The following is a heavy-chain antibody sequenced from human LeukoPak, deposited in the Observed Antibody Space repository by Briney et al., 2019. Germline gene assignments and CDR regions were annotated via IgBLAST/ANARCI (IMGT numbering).Heavy chain of an antibody. CDR3: ARDTNDGLDV. Sequence: GGSLRLSCAASGFTFSDYYINWIRQAPGKGLEWVSHISSSGRLMQYADSVKGRFTITRDNAQNFMSLQMNSLKPEDTAVYYCARDTNDGLDVWGRGTTVTVSS. V-gene: IGHV3-11*01. D-gene: IGHD3-3*01. CDR1: GFTFSDYY. CDR2: ISSSGRLM. J-gene: IGHJ6*02.